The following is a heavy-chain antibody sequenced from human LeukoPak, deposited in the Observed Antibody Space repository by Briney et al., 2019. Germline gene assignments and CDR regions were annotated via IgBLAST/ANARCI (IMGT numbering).Heavy chain of an antibody. D-gene: IGHD2-8*01. V-gene: IGHV4-38-2*02. J-gene: IGHJ4*02. CDR3: ARDRGYCTNGVCAGTDY. CDR1: GYSISSGYY. CDR2: IYHSGST. Sequence: PSETLSLTCAVSGYSISSGYYWGWIRQPPGKGLEWIGSIYHSGSTYYNPSLKSRVTISVDTSKNQFSLKLSSVTAADTAVYYCARDRGYCTNGVCAGTDYWGQGTLVTVSS.